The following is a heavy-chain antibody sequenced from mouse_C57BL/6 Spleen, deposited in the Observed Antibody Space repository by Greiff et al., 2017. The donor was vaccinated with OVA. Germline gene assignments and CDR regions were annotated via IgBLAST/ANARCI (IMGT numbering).Heavy chain of an antibody. CDR1: GYTFTSYW. V-gene: IGHV1-72*01. CDR3: ARCPHLLLPHGYFDV. CDR2: IDPNSGGT. J-gene: IGHJ1*03. D-gene: IGHD1-1*01. Sequence: VQLQQPGAELVKPGASVKLSCKASGYTFTSYWMHWVKQRPGRGLEWIGRIDPNSGGTKYNEKFKSKATLTVDKPSSTAYMQLSSLTSEDSAVYYCARCPHLLLPHGYFDVWGTGTTVTVSS.